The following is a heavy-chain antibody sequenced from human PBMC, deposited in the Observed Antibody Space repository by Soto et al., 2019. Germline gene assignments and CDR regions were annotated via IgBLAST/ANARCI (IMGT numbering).Heavy chain of an antibody. CDR2: IYYSGST. Sequence: SETLSLTCTVSGGSISSSSYYWGWIRQPPGKGLEWIGSIYYSGSTYYNPSLKSRVTISVDTSKNQFSLKLSSVTAADTAVYYCARLVAVDELNYFDYWGQGTLVTVSS. V-gene: IGHV4-39*01. CDR1: GGSISSSSYY. CDR3: ARLVAVDELNYFDY. D-gene: IGHD6-19*01. J-gene: IGHJ4*02.